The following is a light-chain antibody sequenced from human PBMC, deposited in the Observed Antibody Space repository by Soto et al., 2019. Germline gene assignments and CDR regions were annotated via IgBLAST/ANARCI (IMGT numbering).Light chain of an antibody. Sequence: QSVLTQPPSASGTPGQRVTISCSGSSSNIGDSYGYWFQQLPGTAPKLLIYRNNQRPSGVPDRFSGSKSGTSASLAISGPRSEDEADYYCATWDDSLRGWVFGGGTKLTVL. J-gene: IGLJ3*02. CDR3: ATWDDSLRGWV. CDR2: RNN. V-gene: IGLV1-47*01. CDR1: SSNIGDSY.